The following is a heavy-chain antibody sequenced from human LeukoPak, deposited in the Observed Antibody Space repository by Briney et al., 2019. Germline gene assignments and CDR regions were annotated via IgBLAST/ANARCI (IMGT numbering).Heavy chain of an antibody. CDR1: GFTFSDYY. V-gene: IGHV3-11*04. CDR3: ANMDAVAGNDY. D-gene: IGHD6-19*01. Sequence: GGSLRLSCAASGFTFSDYYMSWIRQAPGKGLEWVSYISTSGSSIYYADSVKGRFTISRDNAKNSLYLQMNSLRAEDTAVYYCANMDAVAGNDYWGQGTLVTVSS. CDR2: ISTSGSSI. J-gene: IGHJ4*02.